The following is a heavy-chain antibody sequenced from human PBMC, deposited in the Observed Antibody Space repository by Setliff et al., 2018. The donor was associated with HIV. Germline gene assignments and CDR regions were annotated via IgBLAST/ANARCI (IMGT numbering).Heavy chain of an antibody. D-gene: IGHD6-19*01. CDR2: LREDGSEK. J-gene: IGHJ3*02. Sequence: GGSLRLSCAASGFTFSSYWMSWVRQAPGKGLEWVAHLREDGSEKYYVDSVKGRFTISRDNAKSPLYLQMNSLRVEDTAMYYCARVLYISGWYGPVVKALDMWGQGTMVTVSS. CDR3: ARVLYISGWYGPVVKALDM. V-gene: IGHV3-7*03. CDR1: GFTFSSYW.